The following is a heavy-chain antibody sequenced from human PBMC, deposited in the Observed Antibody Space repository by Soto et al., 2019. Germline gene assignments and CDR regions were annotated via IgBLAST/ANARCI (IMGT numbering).Heavy chain of an antibody. J-gene: IGHJ4*02. V-gene: IGHV4-38-2*01. Sequence: SETLSLTCAVSGYSINSGFYWGWIRQPPGKGLEWIGHIYYSGSTYYNPSLKSRAGISVDSSKSKVSLKLTSVTAADTAVYFCARILMNYYRLDYWGQGALVTVSS. D-gene: IGHD3-10*01. CDR1: GYSINSGFY. CDR2: IYYSGST. CDR3: ARILMNYYRLDY.